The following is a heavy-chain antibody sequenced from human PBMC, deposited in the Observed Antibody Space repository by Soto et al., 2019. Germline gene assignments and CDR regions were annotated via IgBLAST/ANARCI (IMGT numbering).Heavy chain of an antibody. J-gene: IGHJ3*02. Sequence: QVQLQESGPGRVKPSGTLSLTCAVSGVSISIPNWWAWVRQAPGKGLEWIGEIDHSGTTNYNPSLNSRVTISLDRSKNQFSLRLSSLAAADTAVYFCARGKFYAFDIWGQGTMVTVSS. V-gene: IGHV4-4*02. CDR1: GVSISIPNW. CDR2: IDHSGTT. CDR3: ARGKFYAFDI.